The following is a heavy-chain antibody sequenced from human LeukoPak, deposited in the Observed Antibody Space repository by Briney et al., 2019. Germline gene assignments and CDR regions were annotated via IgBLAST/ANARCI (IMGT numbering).Heavy chain of an antibody. J-gene: IGHJ4*02. CDR1: GFTFSSYW. D-gene: IGHD5-24*01. CDR2: INTDGSST. CDR3: AKVSRDGYNPYYFDY. Sequence: PGGSLRLSCAASGFTFSSYWMSWVRQAPGKGLVWVSRINTDGSSTSYADSVKGRFTISRDNSKNTLYLQMNSLRAEDTAVYYCAKVSRDGYNPYYFDYWGQGTLVTVSS. V-gene: IGHV3-74*01.